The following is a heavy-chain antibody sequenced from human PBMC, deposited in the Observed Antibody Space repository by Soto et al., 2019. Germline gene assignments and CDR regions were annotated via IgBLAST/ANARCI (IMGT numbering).Heavy chain of an antibody. CDR1: GFIFRNYA. Sequence: GGSLRLSCAASGFIFRNYAMHWVRQAPGKGLEWVAVISYDASNRYYADSVKGRLIISRDNSKNTLYLQMDSLRTEDTAVYYCAREDYGKNYFDFWGQGTLVTVSS. CDR3: AREDYGKNYFDF. J-gene: IGHJ4*02. CDR2: ISYDASNR. D-gene: IGHD4-17*01. V-gene: IGHV3-30-3*01.